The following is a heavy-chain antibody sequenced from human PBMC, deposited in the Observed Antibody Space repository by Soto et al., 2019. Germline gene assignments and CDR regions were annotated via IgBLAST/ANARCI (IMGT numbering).Heavy chain of an antibody. V-gene: IGHV3-13*01. CDR1: GFIFSNYD. D-gene: IGHD3-10*01. CDR3: IRGLPGGFDP. Sequence: TGGSLRLSCAASGFIFSNYDMHWVRQATGKGLEWVSRIGIGGDTNYLGSVKGRFTISRQNAKNSLFLQMNSLRVEDTGVYYCIRGLPGGFDPWGQGTLVTVSS. CDR2: IGIGGDT. J-gene: IGHJ5*02.